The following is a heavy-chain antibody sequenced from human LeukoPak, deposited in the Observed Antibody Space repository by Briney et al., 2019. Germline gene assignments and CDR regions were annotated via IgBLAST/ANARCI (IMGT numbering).Heavy chain of an antibody. CDR1: GLTFDDYA. V-gene: IGHV3-9*01. CDR3: AKDMSSQYSSSWYFDY. D-gene: IGHD6-13*01. CDR2: ISWNSGSI. Sequence: GGSLRLSCAASGLTFDDYAMHWVRQAPGEGLEWVSGISWNSGSIGYADSVKGRFTISRDNAKNSLYLQMNSLRAEDTALYYCAKDMSSQYSSSWYFDYWGQGTLVTVSS. J-gene: IGHJ4*02.